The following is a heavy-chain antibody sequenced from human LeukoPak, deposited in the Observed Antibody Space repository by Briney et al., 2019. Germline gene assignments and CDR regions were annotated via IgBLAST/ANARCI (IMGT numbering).Heavy chain of an antibody. V-gene: IGHV3-21*01. Sequence: PGGSLRLSCAASGFTFGSYSMNWVRQAPGKGLEWVSSISSSSSYIYYADSVKGRFTISRDNAKNSLYLQMNSLRAEDTAVYYCARARSYVYYYYYYGMDVWGQGTTVTVSS. CDR1: GFTFGSYS. D-gene: IGHD3-16*01. CDR2: ISSSSSYI. J-gene: IGHJ6*02. CDR3: ARARSYVYYYYYYGMDV.